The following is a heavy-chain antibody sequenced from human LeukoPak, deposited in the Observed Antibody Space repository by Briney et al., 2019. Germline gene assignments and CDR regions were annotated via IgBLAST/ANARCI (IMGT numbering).Heavy chain of an antibody. J-gene: IGHJ4*02. CDR3: ARGPHIVVVPAARSYIGFDY. CDR1: GYTFSSFD. CDR2: MNPNSLNT. V-gene: IGHV1-8*01. D-gene: IGHD2-2*01. Sequence: ASVKVSCKTSGYTFSSFDVIWVRQATGQGLEWIGWMNPNSLNTGYAQKFRGRVTMTGDTSISTAYMELSSLISEDTAVYYCARGPHIVVVPAARSYIGFDYWGQGTLVTVSS.